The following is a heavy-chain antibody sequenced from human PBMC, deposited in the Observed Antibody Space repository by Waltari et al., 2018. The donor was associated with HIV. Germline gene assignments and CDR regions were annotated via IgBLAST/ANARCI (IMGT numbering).Heavy chain of an antibody. CDR1: GFMFTSYG. CDR2: IKQDGSEK. V-gene: IGHV3-7*01. Sequence: EVLLVESGGGLVQPGGSLRLSCTASGFMFTSYGMSWVRQAPGKGLEWVANIKQDGSEKYYVDSVKGRFTISRDNAKNSLYLQMNSLRAEDTAMYYCATSRTFDYWGQGTLVTVSS. J-gene: IGHJ4*02. D-gene: IGHD2-2*01. CDR3: ATSRTFDY.